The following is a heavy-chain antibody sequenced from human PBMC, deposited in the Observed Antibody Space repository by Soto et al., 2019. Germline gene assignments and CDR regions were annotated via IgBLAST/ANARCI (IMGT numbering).Heavy chain of an antibody. Sequence: PSETLSLTCTVSGGSTSSDNYWSWIRQPPGKGLERIGHIYYSGNTDYNPSLKSRLAISIDTSKNQFSLKLSSVTAADTAVYFCAREGGESSDGLYYFDSWGQGSLVTVSS. CDR2: IYYSGNT. CDR3: AREGGESSDGLYYFDS. D-gene: IGHD3-16*01. CDR1: GGSTSSDNY. V-gene: IGHV4-30-4*01. J-gene: IGHJ4*02.